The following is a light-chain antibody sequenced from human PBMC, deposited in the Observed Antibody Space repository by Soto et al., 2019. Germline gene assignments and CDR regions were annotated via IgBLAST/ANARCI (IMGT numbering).Light chain of an antibody. CDR2: AAS. CDR3: LQHNSFTWT. J-gene: IGKJ1*01. Sequence: DIQMSQSPSSLSASVGDRVTITCRASQGIRDGVAWYQQKPGKAPKRLIYAASSLQSGVPPRFSGSGSGTEFTLTISSLQPEDFATYYCLQHNSFTWTFGQGTKVDIK. CDR1: QGIRDG. V-gene: IGKV1-17*01.